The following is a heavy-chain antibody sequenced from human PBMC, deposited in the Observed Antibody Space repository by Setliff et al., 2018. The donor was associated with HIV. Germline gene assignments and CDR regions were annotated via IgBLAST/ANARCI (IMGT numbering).Heavy chain of an antibody. Sequence: SETLSLTCAVSGGSISSSNYYWGWIRQPPGKGLEWIGTIYYSGSTYYNPSLKSRVTISVDTSKNQFSLKLSSVTAADTAVYYCARAEQLALGDYYYMDVWGKGTTVTVSS. D-gene: IGHD6-6*01. V-gene: IGHV4-39*07. CDR3: ARAEQLALGDYYYMDV. CDR2: IYYSGST. CDR1: GGSISSSNYY. J-gene: IGHJ6*03.